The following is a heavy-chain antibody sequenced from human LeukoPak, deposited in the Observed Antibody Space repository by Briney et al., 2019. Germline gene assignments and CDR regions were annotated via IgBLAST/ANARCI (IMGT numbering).Heavy chain of an antibody. J-gene: IGHJ4*02. CDR3: ARYWATTPTLVGYFDY. D-gene: IGHD5-24*01. V-gene: IGHV4-30-2*01. Sequence: SETLSLTCAVPGGSISSGGYSWSWIRQPPGKGLEWIGYIYHSGSTYYNPSLKGRVTISVDRSKNQFSLKLSSVTAADTAVYYCARYWATTPTLVGYFDYWGQGTLVTVSS. CDR2: IYHSGST. CDR1: GGSISSGGYS.